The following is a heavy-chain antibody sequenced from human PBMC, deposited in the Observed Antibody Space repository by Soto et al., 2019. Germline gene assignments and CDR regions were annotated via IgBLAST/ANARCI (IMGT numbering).Heavy chain of an antibody. D-gene: IGHD2-2*02. J-gene: IGHJ4*02. CDR2: INGVGSST. Sequence: SLRLSCAASGLSISNYWMHWVRQAPGKGLVWVSRINGVGSSTDYADSVKGRFTISRDNAKNTLYLQMNSLTVADTALYYCVTLIPPQAYWGQGTLVTVSS. V-gene: IGHV3-74*01. CDR3: VTLIPPQAY. CDR1: GLSISNYW.